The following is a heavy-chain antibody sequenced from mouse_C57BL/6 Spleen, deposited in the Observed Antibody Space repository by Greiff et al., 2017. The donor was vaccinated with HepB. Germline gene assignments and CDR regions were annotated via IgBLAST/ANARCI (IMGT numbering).Heavy chain of an antibody. J-gene: IGHJ2*01. CDR2: ISGGGGNT. V-gene: IGHV5-9*01. Sequence: EVQVVESGGGLVKPGGSLKLSCAASGFTFSSYTMSWVRQTPEKRLEWVATISGGGGNTYYPDSVKGRFTISRDNAKNTLYLQMSSLRSEDTALYYCARQRVFLYYLDYWGQGTTLTVSS. CDR1: GFTFSSYT. CDR3: ARQRVFLYYLDY.